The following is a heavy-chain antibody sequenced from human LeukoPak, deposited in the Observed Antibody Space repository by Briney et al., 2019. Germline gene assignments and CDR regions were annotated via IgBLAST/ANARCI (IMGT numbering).Heavy chain of an antibody. CDR1: GGSISSSSSY. D-gene: IGHD2-15*01. CDR2: IYYSGST. Sequence: SETLSLTCTVSGGSISSSSSYWGWVRQPPGKGLEWIGGIYYSGSTYYNPSLSSRVTISVDTSKNQFSLKLSSVTAADTAVYYCARLYCSGGSCFLYDPWGQGTLVTVSS. CDR3: ARLYCSGGSCFLYDP. J-gene: IGHJ5*02. V-gene: IGHV4-39*01.